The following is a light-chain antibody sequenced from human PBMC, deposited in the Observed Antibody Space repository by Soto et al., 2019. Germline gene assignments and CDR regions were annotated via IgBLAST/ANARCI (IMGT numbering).Light chain of an antibody. J-gene: IGLJ2*01. Sequence: QSALTQPASVSGSPGQSITISCTGTSSYVGSDNLVSWFQQNPGKAPKLIIYEVNKRPSGVSNRFSGSKSGNTASLTISGLQAEDEADYYCSSARSYIHVVFGGGTKVTVL. CDR3: SSARSYIHVV. CDR1: SSYVGSDNL. CDR2: EVN. V-gene: IGLV2-23*02.